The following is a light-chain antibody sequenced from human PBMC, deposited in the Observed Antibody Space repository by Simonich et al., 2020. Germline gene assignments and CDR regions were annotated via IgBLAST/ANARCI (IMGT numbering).Light chain of an antibody. CDR2: WSS. CDR1: QSVLYRSNNKNY. J-gene: IGKJ2*01. CDR3: QQYYSTPYT. Sequence: DIVMTQSPESLAVSLGERATINCKSSQSVLYRSNNKNYLAWSQQKPGQPPKLLIYWSSTRESGVPDRFSGSGSGTDFTLTISSLQAEDVAVYYCQQYYSTPYTFGQRTKLEIK. V-gene: IGKV4-1*01.